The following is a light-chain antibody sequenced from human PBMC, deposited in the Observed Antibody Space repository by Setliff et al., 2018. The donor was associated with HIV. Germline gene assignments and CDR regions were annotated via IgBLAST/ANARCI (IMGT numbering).Light chain of an antibody. CDR2: DVS. V-gene: IGLV2-14*01. J-gene: IGLJ1*01. CDR3: SSYTSSSTDV. Sequence: QSVLTQPASVSGSPGQSITISCTGTSNDVGAYNTVYWYQQHPGEAPKLMIYDVSTRPSGVSNRFSGSKSGNTASLTTSGLQTEDEADYYCSSYTSSSTDVFGTGTKGTVL. CDR1: SNDVGAYNT.